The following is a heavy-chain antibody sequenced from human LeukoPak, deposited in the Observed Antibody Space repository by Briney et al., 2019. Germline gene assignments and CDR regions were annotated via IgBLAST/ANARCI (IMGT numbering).Heavy chain of an antibody. CDR1: GFTFDDYA. J-gene: IGHJ5*02. V-gene: IGHV3-9*01. Sequence: PGRSLRLSCVASGFTFDDYAMHWVRQAPGKGLEWVSGISWNSGDIGYADSARGRFTISRDNAKNSLYLQMNSLRPEDAALYYCVKDLTMVRGVSTWGQGTLVTVSS. CDR2: ISWNSGDI. CDR3: VKDLTMVRGVST. D-gene: IGHD3-10*01.